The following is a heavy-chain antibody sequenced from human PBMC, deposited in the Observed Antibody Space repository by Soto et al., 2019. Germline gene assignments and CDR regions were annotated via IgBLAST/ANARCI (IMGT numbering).Heavy chain of an antibody. CDR2: ISSSSSYI. J-gene: IGHJ4*02. V-gene: IGHV3-21*01. CDR3: ARDKIGSSSPFDY. Sequence: EVQLVESGGGLVKPGGSLRLSCAASGFTFSSYSMNWVRQAPGKGLEWVSSISSSSSYIYYADSVKGRFTISRDNAKNSLDLQMNSLRAEDTAVYYCARDKIGSSSPFDYWGQGTLVTVSS. D-gene: IGHD6-13*01. CDR1: GFTFSSYS.